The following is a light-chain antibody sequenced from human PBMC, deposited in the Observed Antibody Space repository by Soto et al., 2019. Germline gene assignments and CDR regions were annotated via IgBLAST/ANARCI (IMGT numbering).Light chain of an antibody. CDR3: SSWDDGVSGWV. V-gene: IGLV1-44*01. CDR2: SNN. J-gene: IGLJ3*02. Sequence: QPVLTQPPSASGTPGQRVTISCSGTSSKIGLNSVRWYQRFPGSAPKLLIYSNNQRPSGVPDRFSGSKSGTSASLAISWLQSEHEADYYCSSWDDGVSGWVFGGGTKVTVL. CDR1: SSKIGLNS.